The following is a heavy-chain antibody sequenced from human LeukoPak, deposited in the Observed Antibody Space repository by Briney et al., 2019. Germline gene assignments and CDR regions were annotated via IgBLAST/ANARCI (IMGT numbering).Heavy chain of an antibody. J-gene: IGHJ4*02. CDR1: GYTFTSYG. CDR3: ARAAAYYDFWSGYSNGDFDY. CDR2: ISAYNGNT. Sequence: GASVKVSCKASGYTFTSYGISWVRQAPGQGLEWMGWISAYNGNTNYAQKLQGRVTMTTDTSTSTAYMELRSLRSDDTAVYYCARAAAYYDFWSGYSNGDFDYWGQGTLVTVSS. V-gene: IGHV1-18*01. D-gene: IGHD3-3*01.